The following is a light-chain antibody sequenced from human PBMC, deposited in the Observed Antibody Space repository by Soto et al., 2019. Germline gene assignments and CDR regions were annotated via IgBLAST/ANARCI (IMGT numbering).Light chain of an antibody. CDR2: RAS. CDR3: QQYQSYLS. Sequence: DIQMTQSPSSLSASVGDRVTITCRASQGIRNDLGWYQQKPGKAPNLLIYRASTLESGVPSRFSGSGSGTEFTLTISSLQPDDSATYFCQQYQSYLSFAGGTKVDIK. J-gene: IGKJ4*01. V-gene: IGKV1-17*01. CDR1: QGIRND.